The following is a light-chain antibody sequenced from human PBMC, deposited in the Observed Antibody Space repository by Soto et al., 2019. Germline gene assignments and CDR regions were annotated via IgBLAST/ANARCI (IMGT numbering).Light chain of an antibody. V-gene: IGLV1-40*01. CDR3: SSYTSTNTLVV. Sequence: QSVLTQPPSVSGAPGQRVTISCTGNNSNLGAGYDVHWYQQLPGAAPKLVIFGNRNRPSGVSNRFSGSKSGNTASLTISGLQADDEADYYCSSYTSTNTLVVFGTGTKLTVL. CDR2: GNR. CDR1: NSNLGAGYD. J-gene: IGLJ1*01.